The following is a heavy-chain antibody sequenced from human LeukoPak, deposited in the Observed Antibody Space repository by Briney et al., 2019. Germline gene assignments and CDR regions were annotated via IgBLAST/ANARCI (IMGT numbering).Heavy chain of an antibody. CDR3: ARLERRGLTPWEFDY. Sequence: ASVKVSCKASGYTFTSCAMNWVRQAPGQGLEWMGWINTNTGNPTYAQGFTGRFVFSLDTSVSTAYLQISSLKAEDTAVYYCARLERRGLTPWEFDYWGQGTLVTVSS. J-gene: IGHJ4*02. V-gene: IGHV7-4-1*02. D-gene: IGHD1-1*01. CDR2: INTNTGNP. CDR1: GYTFTSCA.